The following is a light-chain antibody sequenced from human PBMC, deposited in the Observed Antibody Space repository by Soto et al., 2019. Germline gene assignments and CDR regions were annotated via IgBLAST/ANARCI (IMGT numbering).Light chain of an antibody. V-gene: IGKV3-20*01. J-gene: IGKJ3*01. CDR1: QTVSSSY. CDR3: QQYGNSPFT. Sequence: ETVLTQSPGTLSLSPGERATLSCRASQTVSSSYLAWYQHKPGQAPRLLIYGASSRATGIPDRFSGSGSGTDFTLTISGLEPEDFAVYYCQQYGNSPFTFGPGTKVDIK. CDR2: GAS.